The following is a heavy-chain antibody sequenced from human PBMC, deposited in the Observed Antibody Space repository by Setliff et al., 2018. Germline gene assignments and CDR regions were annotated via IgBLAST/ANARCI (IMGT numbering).Heavy chain of an antibody. Sequence: ASVKVSCKASGYTFTTYAMSWMRQAPGQGLEWMGWINTNTGNPSYAQDFTGRFVFSLDTSVSTAYLQISSLKAQDSAVYYCARGYCSGGSCADFDYWGQGTLVTVSS. J-gene: IGHJ4*02. CDR2: INTNTGNP. D-gene: IGHD2-15*01. CDR1: GYTFTTYA. V-gene: IGHV7-4-1*02. CDR3: ARGYCSGGSCADFDY.